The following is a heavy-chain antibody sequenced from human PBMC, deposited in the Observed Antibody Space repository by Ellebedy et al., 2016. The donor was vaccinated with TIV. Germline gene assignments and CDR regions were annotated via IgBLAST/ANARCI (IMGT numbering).Heavy chain of an antibody. CDR2: IYYSGST. Sequence: MPGGSLRLSCTVSGGSISSYYWSWIRQPPGKGLEWIGYIYYSGSTNYNPSLKSRVTISVDTSKNQFSLKLSSVTAADTAVYYCARVFRGMDVWGQGTTVTVSS. V-gene: IGHV4-59*01. D-gene: IGHD2-8*01. CDR1: GGSISSYY. J-gene: IGHJ6*02. CDR3: ARVFRGMDV.